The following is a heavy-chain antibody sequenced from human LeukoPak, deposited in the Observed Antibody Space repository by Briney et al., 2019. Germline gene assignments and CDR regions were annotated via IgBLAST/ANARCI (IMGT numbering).Heavy chain of an antibody. Sequence: GGSLRLSCAASGFTFSSYSMNWVRQAPGKGLEWVSSISSSSSYIYYADSVKGRFTISRDNAKNSLYLQMNSLRAEDTAVYYCARARYYYGSGMGYGMDVWGKGTTVTVSS. CDR3: ARARYYYGSGMGYGMDV. CDR1: GFTFSSYS. V-gene: IGHV3-21*01. J-gene: IGHJ6*04. CDR2: ISSSSSYI. D-gene: IGHD3-10*01.